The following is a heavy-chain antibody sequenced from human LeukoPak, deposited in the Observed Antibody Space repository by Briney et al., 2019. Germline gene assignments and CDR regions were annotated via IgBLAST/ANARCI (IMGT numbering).Heavy chain of an antibody. CDR3: ARHVPYEDY. J-gene: IGHJ4*02. V-gene: IGHV4-39*01. Sequence: PSETLSLTCTVSGGSISSSSYYWGWIRQPPGKGLEWIGSIYYSGSTYYNPSLKSRVTISVDTSKNQFSLKLSSVTAADTAVCYCARHVPYEDYWGQGTLVTVSS. D-gene: IGHD3-3*01. CDR2: IYYSGST. CDR1: GGSISSSSYY.